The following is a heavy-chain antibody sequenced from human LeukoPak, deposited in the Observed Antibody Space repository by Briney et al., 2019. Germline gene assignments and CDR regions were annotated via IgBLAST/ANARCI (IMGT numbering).Heavy chain of an antibody. CDR1: GGSFSNYY. Sequence: PETPCLTCAVYGGSFSNYYWSWIRQPPGKGLEWIGEINDSGSTSYNPSLKSRVTISVDTSKNQFSLKLSSVTAADTAVYYCAREVDDSSGYYYRRIPCNYMDVWGKGWSASVSS. D-gene: IGHD3-22*01. J-gene: IGHJ6*03. V-gene: IGHV4-34*01. CDR2: INDSGST. CDR3: AREVDDSSGYYYRRIPCNYMDV.